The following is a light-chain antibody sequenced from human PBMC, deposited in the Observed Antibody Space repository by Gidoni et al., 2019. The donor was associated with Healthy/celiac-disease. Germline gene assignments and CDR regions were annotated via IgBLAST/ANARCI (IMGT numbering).Light chain of an antibody. J-gene: IGKJ1*01. Sequence: DIVMTQSPDSLAVSLGERATINCKSSQSVLYSSNNQNYLAWYQQKPGQPPKLLIYWASTRESGVPDRFSGSGSGTDFTLTISCLHAEDVAVYYCQQYYSTPPFGQGTKVEIK. V-gene: IGKV4-1*01. CDR2: WAS. CDR3: QQYYSTPP. CDR1: QSVLYSSNNQNY.